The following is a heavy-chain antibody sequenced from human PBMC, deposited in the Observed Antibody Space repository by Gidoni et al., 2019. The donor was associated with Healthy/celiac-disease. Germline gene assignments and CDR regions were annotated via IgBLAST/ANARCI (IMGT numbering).Heavy chain of an antibody. CDR1: GFTFSSYS. CDR3: ARDVRPSLVAGYFDY. D-gene: IGHD6-19*01. J-gene: IGHJ4*02. CDR2: ISSSSSTI. V-gene: IGHV3-48*02. Sequence: EVQLVESGGGLVQPGGSLRLSCAASGFTFSSYSMNWVRQAPGKGLEWVSYISSSSSTIYYADSVKGRFTISRDNAKNSLYLQMNSLRDEDTAVYYCARDVRPSLVAGYFDYWGQGTLVTVSS.